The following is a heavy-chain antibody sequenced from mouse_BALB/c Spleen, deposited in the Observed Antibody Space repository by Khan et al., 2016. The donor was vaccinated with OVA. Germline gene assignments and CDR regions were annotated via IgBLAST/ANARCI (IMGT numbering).Heavy chain of an antibody. CDR3: ARLAYYYNSEGFAY. J-gene: IGHJ3*01. CDR1: GFTFSTYG. V-gene: IGHV5-6*01. D-gene: IGHD1-1*01. CDR2: ISSGGSYT. Sequence: EVELMESGGDLVKPGGSLKLSCAASGFTFSTYGMSWVRQTPDKRLEWVATISSGGSYTYYPDNVKGRFTISRDNAKNTLYLQMSSLKSADTAMYYCARLAYYYNSEGFAYWGQGTLVTVSA.